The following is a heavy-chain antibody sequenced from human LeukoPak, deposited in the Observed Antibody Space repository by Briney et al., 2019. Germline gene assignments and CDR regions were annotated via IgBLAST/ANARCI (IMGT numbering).Heavy chain of an antibody. CDR1: GYTFTGYY. V-gene: IGHV1-2*02. Sequence: ASVKVSCKASGYTFTGYYMHWVRQAPGQGLEWMGWINPNSGGTNYAQKFQGRVTMTRDTSISTAYMELSRLRSDDTAVYHCARDQEWELLPTSDASTDAFDIWGQGTMVTVSS. CDR2: INPNSGGT. D-gene: IGHD1-26*01. J-gene: IGHJ3*02. CDR3: ARDQEWELLPTSDASTDAFDI.